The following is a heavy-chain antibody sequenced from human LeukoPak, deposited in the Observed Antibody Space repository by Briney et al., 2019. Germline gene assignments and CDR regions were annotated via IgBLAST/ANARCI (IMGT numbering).Heavy chain of an antibody. CDR2: MNPNSGNT. CDR3: ARDPRVDQLLGGGGWFDP. J-gene: IGHJ5*02. Sequence: ASVKVSCKASGYTFTSYDINWVRQATGQGLEWMGWMNPNSGNTGYAQKFQGRVTMTRNTSISTAYMELSSLRSDDTAVYYCARDPRVDQLLGGGGWFDPWGQGTLVTVSS. V-gene: IGHV1-8*01. D-gene: IGHD2-2*01. CDR1: GYTFTSYD.